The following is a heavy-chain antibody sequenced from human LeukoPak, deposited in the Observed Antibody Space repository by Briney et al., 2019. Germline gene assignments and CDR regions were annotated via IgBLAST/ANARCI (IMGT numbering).Heavy chain of an antibody. CDR3: AREGSIVGASGGAFDI. Sequence: ASVKVSCKASGFSFTTSGISWVRQVPGQGLEWMGWISANDGNTDYAQRLQGRVTMTTDTSTSTAYMELRSLRSDDTAVYYCAREGSIVGASGGAFDIWGQGTMVTVSS. J-gene: IGHJ3*02. CDR1: GFSFTTSG. V-gene: IGHV1-18*01. CDR2: ISANDGNT. D-gene: IGHD1-26*01.